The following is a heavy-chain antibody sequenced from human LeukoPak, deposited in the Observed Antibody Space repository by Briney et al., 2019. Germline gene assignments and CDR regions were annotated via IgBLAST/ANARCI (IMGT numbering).Heavy chain of an antibody. J-gene: IGHJ4*02. D-gene: IGHD5-12*01. Sequence: PGRSLRLSCAASGFTFSSYAMNCVRQAPGKGLEWVANIKQDRSEKYYVDSVKCRFTISRDNAKNTQYLQMHSLRAEDTAVYYCARDLPPDIVATIPDYWGQGTLVTVSS. CDR1: GFTFSSYA. CDR3: ARDLPPDIVATIPDY. V-gene: IGHV3-7*01. CDR2: IKQDRSEK.